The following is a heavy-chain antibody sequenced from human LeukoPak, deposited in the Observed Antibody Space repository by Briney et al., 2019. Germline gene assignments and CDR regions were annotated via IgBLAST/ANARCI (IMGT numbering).Heavy chain of an antibody. J-gene: IGHJ4*02. CDR3: ARDGGIVGATVDSFDY. V-gene: IGHV1-69*13. CDR2: IIPIFGTA. CDR1: GGTFSSYA. Sequence: SVKVSCKASGGTFSSYAISWVRQAPGQGLEWMGGIIPIFGTANYAQKFQGRVTITADESTSTAYMELSSLRSEDTAVYYCARDGGIVGATVDSFDYWGQGTLVTVSS. D-gene: IGHD1-26*01.